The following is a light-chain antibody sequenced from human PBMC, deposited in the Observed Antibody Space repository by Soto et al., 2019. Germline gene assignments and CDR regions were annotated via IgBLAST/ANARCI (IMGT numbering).Light chain of an antibody. CDR1: QSISIY. V-gene: IGKV1-39*01. Sequence: DIQMTQSPSSLSASVGDRVTITCRASQSISIYLNWYQQKPGKAPKLLIYAASSLQSGVPSRFGGSGSGTDFTLTISSLQREDLATYCCQQSRTTPLTFGGGTKVEIK. CDR2: AAS. CDR3: QQSRTTPLT. J-gene: IGKJ4*01.